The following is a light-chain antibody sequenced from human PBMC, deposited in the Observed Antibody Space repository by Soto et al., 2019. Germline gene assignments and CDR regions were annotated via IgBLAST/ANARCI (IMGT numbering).Light chain of an antibody. V-gene: IGKV1-5*03. CDR3: QRDHSYSPLT. J-gene: IGKJ4*01. Sequence: DIQMTQSPSTLSASVEDRVTITCRASQSISSWLAWYQQKPGKAPKLLIYKASSLESGVPSRYRGSGSGTELTLPDSSLQPDDFAGYYCQRDHSYSPLTFGGGTKVEIK. CDR1: QSISSW. CDR2: KAS.